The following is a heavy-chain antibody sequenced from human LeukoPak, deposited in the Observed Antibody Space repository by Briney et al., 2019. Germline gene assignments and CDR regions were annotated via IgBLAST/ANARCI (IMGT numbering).Heavy chain of an antibody. CDR1: GYTFTTYY. J-gene: IGHJ5*02. CDR2: INPSGGST. CDR3: ARDGRYCGSTSCRLNWFDP. Sequence: ASVEVSCKASGYTFTTYYMHWVRQAPGQGLINPSGGSTSYAQKFQGRVTMTRDTSTSTIYMELSSLRSEDTAVYYCARDGRYCGSTSCRLNWFDPWGQGTLVTVSS. V-gene: IGHV1-46*01. D-gene: IGHD2-2*01.